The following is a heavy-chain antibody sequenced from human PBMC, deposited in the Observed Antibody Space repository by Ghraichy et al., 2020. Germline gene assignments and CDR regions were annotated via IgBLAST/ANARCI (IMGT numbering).Heavy chain of an antibody. CDR2: INHSGST. V-gene: IGHV4-34*01. J-gene: IGHJ4*02. CDR1: GGSFSGYY. Sequence: SETLSLTCAVYGGSFSGYYWSWIRQPPGKGLEWIGEINHSGSTNYNPSLKSRVTISVDTSKNQFSLKLSSVTAADTAVYYCARGRIMITFGGVIVTPYFDYWGQGTLVTVSS. D-gene: IGHD3-16*02. CDR3: ARGRIMITFGGVIVTPYFDY.